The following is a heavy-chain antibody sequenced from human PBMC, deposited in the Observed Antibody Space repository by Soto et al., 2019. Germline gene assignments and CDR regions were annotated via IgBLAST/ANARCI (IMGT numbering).Heavy chain of an antibody. CDR3: ARDTPPGSSSYYYGMEV. Sequence: QVQLQESGPGLVKPSETLSLTCTVSGGSVSSCSYYWSWIRQPPGKGLEWIGYIYDSGSTNYNPSLKSRVIISLDTSKNPVVLNLSSVTAADTAVYYGARDTPPGSSSYYYGMEVWGRVTTVTVSS. CDR1: GGSVSSCSYY. V-gene: IGHV4-61*01. D-gene: IGHD6-6*01. CDR2: IYDSGST. J-gene: IGHJ6*02.